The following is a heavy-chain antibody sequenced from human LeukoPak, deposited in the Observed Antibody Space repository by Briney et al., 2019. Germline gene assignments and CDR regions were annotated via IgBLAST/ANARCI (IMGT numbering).Heavy chain of an antibody. Sequence: TGGSLRLSCAAYGFTLSGYDMNWIRQAPGKGLEWLSYMSASGSVKYYADSVKGRFTISRDDAKNSLYLQMNSLRVEDTAVYYCARGPHYYGDYISWFPEAFHIWGQGTVVSVSP. D-gene: IGHD4-17*01. J-gene: IGHJ3*02. CDR1: GFTLSGYD. V-gene: IGHV3-48*03. CDR3: ARGPHYYGDYISWFPEAFHI. CDR2: MSASGSVK.